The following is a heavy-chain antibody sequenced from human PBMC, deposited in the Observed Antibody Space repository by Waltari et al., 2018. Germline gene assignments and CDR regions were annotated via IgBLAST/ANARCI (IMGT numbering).Heavy chain of an antibody. CDR1: CGPFRSSA. V-gene: IGHV1-69*01. J-gene: IGHJ4*02. Sequence: QVQLVQSWDVVKNPRSSVRVPCKASCGPFRSSATRWVRGAPGQGLEWMGGIIPICGTANYAQKFQGRVTITTDEATSTAYMELSSLRAEDTAVYYCARAHHSRGWYYFDYWGQGTLVTVSS. CDR2: IIPICGTA. CDR3: ARAHHSRGWYYFDY. D-gene: IGHD6-19*01.